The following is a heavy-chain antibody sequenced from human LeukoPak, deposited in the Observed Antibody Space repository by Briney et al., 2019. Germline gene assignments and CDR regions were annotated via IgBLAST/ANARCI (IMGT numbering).Heavy chain of an antibody. D-gene: IGHD6-19*01. Sequence: SETLSLTCTVSGGSTSSSSYYWGWIRQPPGKGLEWIGSIYYSGSTYYNPSLKSRVTISVDTSKNQFSLKLSSVTAADTAVYYCASQTGYSSGWYQTYYFDYWGQGTLVTVSS. CDR3: ASQTGYSSGWYQTYYFDY. V-gene: IGHV4-39*01. CDR2: IYYSGST. CDR1: GGSTSSSSYY. J-gene: IGHJ4*02.